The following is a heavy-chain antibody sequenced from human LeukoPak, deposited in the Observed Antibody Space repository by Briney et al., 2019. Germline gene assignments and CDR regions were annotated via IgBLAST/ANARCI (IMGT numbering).Heavy chain of an antibody. J-gene: IGHJ4*02. D-gene: IGHD2-15*01. CDR1: GYTFTSYA. CDR3: ALEGYCSGGSCYRGSTFDY. CDR2: INTNTGNP. Sequence: ASVKVSCKASGYTFTSYAMNWVRQAPGQGLEWMGWINTNTGNPTYAQGFTGRFVFSLDTSVSTASLQISSLKAEDTAGYYCALEGYCSGGSCYRGSTFDYWGQGTLVTVSS. V-gene: IGHV7-4-1*02.